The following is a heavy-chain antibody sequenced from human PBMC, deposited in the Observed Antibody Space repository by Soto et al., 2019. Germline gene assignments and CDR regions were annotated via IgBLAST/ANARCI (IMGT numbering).Heavy chain of an antibody. V-gene: IGHV3-48*03. CDR1: GFTFSSYE. J-gene: IGHJ6*02. D-gene: IGHD3-3*01. CDR2: ISSSGSTI. Sequence: PVGSLRFSCAASGFTFSSYEMNWVRQAPGKGLEWVSYISSSGSTIYYADSVKGRFTISRDNAKNSLYLQMNSLRAEDTAVYYCARDDFWSGYYRLGVDETSYYYYGMDVWGQGTTVTVSS. CDR3: ARDDFWSGYYRLGVDETSYYYYGMDV.